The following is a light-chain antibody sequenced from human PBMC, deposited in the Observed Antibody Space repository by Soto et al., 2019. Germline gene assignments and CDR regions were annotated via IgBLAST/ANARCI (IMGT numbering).Light chain of an antibody. CDR2: GVN. CDR1: GGDIGRYDF. V-gene: IGLV2-8*01. CDR3: SSYVGPNNFVI. J-gene: IGLJ2*01. Sequence: QSALTQPPSASGSPGQSVTISCSGTGGDIGRYDFVSWYQQQPGKAPKLLIYGVNRRPSGLPDRFSGSKSGNTASLTVSGLQTDDEGIYYCSSYVGPNNFVIFGGGTKLTVL.